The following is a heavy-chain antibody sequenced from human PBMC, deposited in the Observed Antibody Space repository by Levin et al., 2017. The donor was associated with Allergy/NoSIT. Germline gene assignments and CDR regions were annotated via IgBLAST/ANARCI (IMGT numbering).Heavy chain of an antibody. CDR3: AKAGPLTEARRAFPLGYSYDYGMDV. D-gene: IGHD6-6*01. CDR1: GFTFSSYA. J-gene: IGHJ6*02. V-gene: IGHV3-23*01. CDR2: ISGSGDST. Sequence: GGSLRLSCAASGFTFSSYAMSWVRQAPGKGLDWVSSISGSGDSTYYADSVKGRFTISRDNSKNTLYLQMNSLRTEDTAEYYCAKAGPLTEARRAFPLGYSYDYGMDVWGQGTTVSVSS.